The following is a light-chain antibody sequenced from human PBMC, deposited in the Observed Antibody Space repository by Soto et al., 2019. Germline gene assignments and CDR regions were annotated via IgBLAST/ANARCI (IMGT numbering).Light chain of an antibody. V-gene: IGLV1-40*01. Sequence: QSVLTQPPSVSGAPGQRVTISCTGSNSNIGADYEVHWYQQFPGTAPKLLISNNTNRPSGVPDRFSGSRSGTSASLAITGLQSEDEADYYCAAWDDSLSGYVFGTGTKLTAL. CDR2: NNT. CDR1: NSNIGADYE. J-gene: IGLJ1*01. CDR3: AAWDDSLSGYV.